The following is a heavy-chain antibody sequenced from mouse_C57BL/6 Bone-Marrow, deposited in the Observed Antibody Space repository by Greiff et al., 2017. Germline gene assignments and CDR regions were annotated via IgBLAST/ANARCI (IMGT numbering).Heavy chain of an antibody. J-gene: IGHJ4*01. D-gene: IGHD2-4*01. Sequence: QVQLQQPGAELVKPGASVKMSCKASGYTFTSYWITWVKQRPGQGLEWIGDIYPGSGSTNYNEKFKSKATLTVDTSSSTAYMQLSSLTSEDSAVYYCARYYEDYSYARDYWGQGTSVTVSS. CDR3: ARYYEDYSYARDY. CDR1: GYTFTSYW. V-gene: IGHV1-55*01. CDR2: IYPGSGST.